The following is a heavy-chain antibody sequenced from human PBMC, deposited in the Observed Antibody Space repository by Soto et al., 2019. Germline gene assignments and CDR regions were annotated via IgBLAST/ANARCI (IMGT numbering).Heavy chain of an antibody. CDR3: SRGIYLKPFDI. D-gene: IGHD3-10*01. CDR1: GFSLSTITMG. J-gene: IGHJ3*02. V-gene: IGHV2-5*02. Sequence: QITLKESGPTLVKPTQTLTLTCTFSGFSLSTITMGVGWIRQPPGKALEWLALIYWDDDKSYSPSLRSRLTITKDTSKNQVVLTMTNMDPVDTATYYCSRGIYLKPFDIWGKGTMVTVSS. CDR2: IYWDDDK.